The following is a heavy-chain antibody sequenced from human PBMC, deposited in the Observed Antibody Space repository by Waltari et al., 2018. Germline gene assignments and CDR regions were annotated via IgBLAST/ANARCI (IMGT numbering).Heavy chain of an antibody. J-gene: IGHJ3*01. V-gene: IGHV3-53*01. CDR2: LSSGGTT. CDR1: GFILSSSN. D-gene: IGHD2-21*02. CDR3: VKDSSMTRHPGDAFDL. Sequence: LVESGGGLIQHGGSLRLSGAAYGFILSSSNMTWVRQFPGKGLEWVPLLSSGGTTSYTDSVKGRFTISRDSSNNTLFLQMNSLRAEDTAVYYCVKDSSMTRHPGDAFDLWGRGTMVTVSS.